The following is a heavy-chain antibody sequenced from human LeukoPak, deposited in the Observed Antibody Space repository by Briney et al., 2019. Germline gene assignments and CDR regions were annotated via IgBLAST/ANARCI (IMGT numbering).Heavy chain of an antibody. CDR3: ARGGAVVGFDYFDY. Sequence: PPETLSLTCTVSGGSISTYYWSWIRQPPGKGLEWIGYISYIGSTKYNPSLKSRVTISVDASKNQFSLKLSSVTAADTAVYYCARGGAVVGFDYFDYWGQGTLVTVSS. CDR1: GGSISTYY. CDR2: ISYIGST. J-gene: IGHJ4*02. D-gene: IGHD6-19*01. V-gene: IGHV4-59*01.